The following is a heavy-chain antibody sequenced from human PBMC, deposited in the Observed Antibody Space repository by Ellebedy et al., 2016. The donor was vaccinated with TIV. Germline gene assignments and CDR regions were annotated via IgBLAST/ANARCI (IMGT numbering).Heavy chain of an antibody. CDR1: GFIFSNYG. CDR2: IWSDGNYE. Sequence: GGSLRLXCAASGFIFSNYGMHWVRQAPGKGLEWAAVIWSDGNYEFYADSVKGRFTVSRDNSKNTLYLEANSLRVADTAVYYCAKRRVAGRFYGMDVWGQGTTVTVSS. J-gene: IGHJ6*02. CDR3: AKRRVAGRFYGMDV. V-gene: IGHV3-30*02. D-gene: IGHD2-15*01.